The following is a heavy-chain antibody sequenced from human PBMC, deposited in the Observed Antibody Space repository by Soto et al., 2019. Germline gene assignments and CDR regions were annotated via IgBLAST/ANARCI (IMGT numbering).Heavy chain of an antibody. D-gene: IGHD1-26*01. J-gene: IGHJ3*02. CDR2: IYPGDSDT. Sequence: GESLKISCKGSGYSFTSYWIGWVRQMPGKGLEWMGIIYPGDSDTRYSPSFQGQVTISADKSISTAYLQWSSLKASDTAMYYCARHGWGKWELLGVAFDIWGQGTMVTVSS. CDR1: GYSFTSYW. CDR3: ARHGWGKWELLGVAFDI. V-gene: IGHV5-51*01.